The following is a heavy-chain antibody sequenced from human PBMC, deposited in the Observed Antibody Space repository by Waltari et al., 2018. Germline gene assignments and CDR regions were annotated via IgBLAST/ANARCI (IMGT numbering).Heavy chain of an antibody. CDR1: GGSFSNYY. Sequence: QVQLQQGGAGLLKPSETLSLTCAVSGGSFSNYYWSWIRQSPGKGLEWIGEINHSGRTNVNPSLKSRVTILLDTSRNQFSLKVRSVTAADAAVYYCAGLRFNYYYYYHMDVWGNGTTVTVSS. CDR2: INHSGRT. D-gene: IGHD3-10*01. V-gene: IGHV4-34*01. CDR3: AGLRFNYYYYYHMDV. J-gene: IGHJ6*03.